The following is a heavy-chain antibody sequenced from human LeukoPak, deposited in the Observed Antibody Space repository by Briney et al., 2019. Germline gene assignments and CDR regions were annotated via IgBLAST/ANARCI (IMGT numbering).Heavy chain of an antibody. Sequence: PSETLSLTCSVSGGSIGTYYWSWIRQPPGKGPEFIGYIYYSGNTNYNPSLKSRVTISVDTSKNQFSLKLNSVTAADTAIYYCARDRSTVAMARWGVFDYWGQGTLVTVSS. CDR2: IYYSGNT. J-gene: IGHJ4*02. D-gene: IGHD5-12*01. CDR1: GGSIGTYY. V-gene: IGHV4-59*01. CDR3: ARDRSTVAMARWGVFDY.